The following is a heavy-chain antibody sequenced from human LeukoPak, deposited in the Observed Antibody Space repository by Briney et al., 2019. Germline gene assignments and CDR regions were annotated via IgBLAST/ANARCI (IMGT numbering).Heavy chain of an antibody. CDR1: GGSFSGYY. J-gene: IGHJ6*03. Sequence: PSETLSLTCAVYGGSFSGYYWSWIRQPPGKGLEWIGEINHSGSTNYNPSLKSRVTISVDTSKNQFSLKLSSVTAADTAVYYCARVTGVDIVVVLAAIRGDYYYYYMDVWGKGTTVTVSS. V-gene: IGHV4-34*01. CDR2: INHSGST. D-gene: IGHD2-2*02. CDR3: ARVTGVDIVVVLAAIRGDYYYYYMDV.